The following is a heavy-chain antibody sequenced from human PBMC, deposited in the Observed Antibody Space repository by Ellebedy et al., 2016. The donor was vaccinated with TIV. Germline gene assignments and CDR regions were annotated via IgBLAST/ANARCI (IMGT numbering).Heavy chain of an antibody. CDR1: GFSISTYW. D-gene: IGHD1-26*01. Sequence: PGGSLRLSCSASGFSISTYWMDWVRQAPGKGLQWVANINEDGSKKNYVDSVKGRFTITRDNAENSLYLQMNSLRAEDAAVYFCWRVSVGSRWDYLEVWGKGTTVSVSS. J-gene: IGHJ6*03. V-gene: IGHV3-7*01. CDR2: INEDGSKK. CDR3: WRVSVGSRWDYLEV.